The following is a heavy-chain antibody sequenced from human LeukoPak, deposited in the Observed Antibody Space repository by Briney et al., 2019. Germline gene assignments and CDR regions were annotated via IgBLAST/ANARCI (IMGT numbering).Heavy chain of an antibody. CDR2: IYTGGST. V-gene: IGHV3-53*01. D-gene: IGHD4-17*01. J-gene: IGHJ4*02. CDR1: GFTVSSNH. Sequence: GGSLRLSCAAFGFTVSSNHMSWVSQAPGKGLEWVSIIYTGGSTYYADSVKGRFTISRDDSMNTLYLQLNSLRAEDTAVYYCASLHGDGGHWGSYFDYWGQGTLVTVSS. CDR3: ASLHGDGGHWGSYFDY.